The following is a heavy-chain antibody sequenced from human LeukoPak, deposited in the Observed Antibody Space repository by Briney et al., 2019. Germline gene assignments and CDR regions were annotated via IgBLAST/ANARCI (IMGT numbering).Heavy chain of an antibody. CDR1: GGTFSSYT. CDR2: ITPILDTT. CDR3: ARGADIVITGSFNI. V-gene: IGHV1-69*13. Sequence: SVKVSCKASGGTFSSYTINWVRRAPGQGLEWMGGITPILDTTNYAQKFQGRVTIAADESTSTAYMELNSLRSEDTAIYYCARGADIVITGSFNIWGQGTMVTVSS. D-gene: IGHD3-16*01. J-gene: IGHJ3*02.